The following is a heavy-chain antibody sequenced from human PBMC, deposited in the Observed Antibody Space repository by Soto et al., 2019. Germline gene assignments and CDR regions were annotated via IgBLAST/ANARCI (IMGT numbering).Heavy chain of an antibody. CDR2: ISGSGGST. J-gene: IGHJ4*02. CDR3: AKSYYGSGSYYGPSDY. Sequence: GGSLRLSCAASGFTFSSYAMSWVRQAPGKGLEWVSAISGSGGSTYYADSVKGRFTISRDNSKNTLYLQMNSLRAEDTAVYYCAKSYYGSGSYYGPSDYWGQGTLVTVSS. D-gene: IGHD3-10*01. CDR1: GFTFSSYA. V-gene: IGHV3-23*01.